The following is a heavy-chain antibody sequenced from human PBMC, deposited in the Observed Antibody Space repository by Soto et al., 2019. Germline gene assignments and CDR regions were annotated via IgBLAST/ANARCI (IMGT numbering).Heavy chain of an antibody. D-gene: IGHD2-2*01. J-gene: IGHJ4*02. V-gene: IGHV3-33*01. CDR1: GFTFSSYG. CDR3: ARGQQLTIFDY. Sequence: PGGSLSLSCAASGFTFSSYGMHWVRQAPGKGLEWVAVIWYDGSNKYYADSVKGRFTISRDNSKNTLYLQMNSLRAEDTAVYYCARGQQLTIFDYWGQGTLVTVSS. CDR2: IWYDGSNK.